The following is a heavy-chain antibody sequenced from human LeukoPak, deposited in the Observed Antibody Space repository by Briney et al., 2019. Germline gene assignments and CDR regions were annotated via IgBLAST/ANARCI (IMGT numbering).Heavy chain of an antibody. CDR1: GFTFSSYG. CDR3: AKDPEYYYDSSGYYPRFDY. CDR2: ISYDGSNK. D-gene: IGHD3-22*01. J-gene: IGHJ4*02. Sequence: GGSLRLSCAASGFTFSSYGMHWVRQAPGKGLEWVAVISYDGSNKFYADSVKGRFTISRDNSKNTPYLQMNSLRAEDTAVYYCAKDPEYYYDSSGYYPRFDYWGQGTLVTVSS. V-gene: IGHV3-30*18.